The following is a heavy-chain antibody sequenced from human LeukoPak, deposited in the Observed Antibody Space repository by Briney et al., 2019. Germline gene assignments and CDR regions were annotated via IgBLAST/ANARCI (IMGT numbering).Heavy chain of an antibody. J-gene: IGHJ6*02. V-gene: IGHV3-33*01. CDR2: IYYDGSNK. CDR1: GFIFSSYG. D-gene: IGHD3-22*01. CDR3: ARDTFYSSGVYGLDV. Sequence: GGSLRLSCAASGFIFSSYGMHWVRQAPGKGLEWVAVIYYDGSNKYYADSVRGRFTISRDNSKNTLFLQMCSLRAEDTAVYYCARDTFYSSGVYGLDVWGQRTTVTVSS.